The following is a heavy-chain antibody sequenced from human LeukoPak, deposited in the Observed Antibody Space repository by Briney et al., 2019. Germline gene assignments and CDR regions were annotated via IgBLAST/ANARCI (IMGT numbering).Heavy chain of an antibody. D-gene: IGHD2-21*01. V-gene: IGHV4-59*08. CDR2: IYSTGNS. Sequence: SETLSLTCAVSGDSISGFHWSWIRQSPGKGLESIGYIYSTGNSYYNPSLNTRVTMSLDTSKNRFSLGLTSVTAADTAIYYCTRHTRHIYDDSKLWPGASDIWGQGTTVTVSS. CDR3: TRHTRHIYDDSKLWPGASDI. CDR1: GDSISGFH. J-gene: IGHJ3*02.